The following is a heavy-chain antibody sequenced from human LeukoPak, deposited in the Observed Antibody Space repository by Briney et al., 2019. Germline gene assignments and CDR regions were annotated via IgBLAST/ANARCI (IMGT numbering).Heavy chain of an antibody. CDR2: ISGSGGST. CDR1: GFTFSSYA. J-gene: IGHJ4*02. D-gene: IGHD3-16*01. CDR3: AKDPPRRVVRLESFDY. V-gene: IGHV3-23*01. Sequence: GGSLRLSCAASGFTFSSYAMSWVRQAPGKGLEGVSAISGSGGSTYYADSVKGRFTISRDNSKNTLYLQMNRMRAEAPVVYYCAKDPPRRVVRLESFDYWGQGTLVTVSS.